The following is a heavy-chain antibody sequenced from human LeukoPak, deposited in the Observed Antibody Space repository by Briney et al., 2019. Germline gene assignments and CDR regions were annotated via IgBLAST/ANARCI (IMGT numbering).Heavy chain of an antibody. Sequence: GASVKVSCKAAGYMFNRFGINWVRQAPGQGLEWMGWISPQNGKTSHVQRLQDRLIMTTETSTNTAYLELRTLRFEDTAVYYCARGDDAIDVWGQGTVVTVSS. CDR2: ISPQNGKT. J-gene: IGHJ3*01. D-gene: IGHD3-16*01. CDR3: ARGDDAIDV. CDR1: GYMFNRFG. V-gene: IGHV1-18*04.